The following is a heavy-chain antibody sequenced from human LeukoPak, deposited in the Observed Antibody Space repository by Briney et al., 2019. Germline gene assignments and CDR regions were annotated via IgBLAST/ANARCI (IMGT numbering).Heavy chain of an antibody. D-gene: IGHD4-23*01. CDR1: GFSISSDYY. CDR3: ARHSVATPSDA. Sequence: SETLSLTCAVSGFSISSDYYWGWIRQPPGKGLEWIGSIYRSGNTYSNSSLKSRVILSMDTSKNQFSLRLTSVTTADTAVYYCARHSVATPSDAWGQGTLVTVSS. V-gene: IGHV4-38-2*01. CDR2: IYRSGNT. J-gene: IGHJ5*02.